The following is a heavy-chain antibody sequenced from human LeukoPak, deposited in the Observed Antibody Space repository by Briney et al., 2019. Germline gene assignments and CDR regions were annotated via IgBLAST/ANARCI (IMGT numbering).Heavy chain of an antibody. J-gene: IGHJ4*02. CDR3: AKGPHYDSSGYNFDY. CDR2: ISCIGGST. CDR1: GFTFSSYA. D-gene: IGHD3-22*01. V-gene: IGHV3-23*01. Sequence: GGSLRLSCAASGFTFSSYAMSWARQAPGKGLDWGSAISCIGGSTYYADSVKARLNISRDNSKNTMYLNMNSLRAEDTAVYYCAKGPHYDSSGYNFDYWGQGTLVTVSS.